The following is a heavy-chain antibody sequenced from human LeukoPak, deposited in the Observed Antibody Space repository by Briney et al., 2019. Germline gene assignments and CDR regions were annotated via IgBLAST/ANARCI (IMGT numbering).Heavy chain of an antibody. D-gene: IGHD2-15*01. J-gene: IGHJ3*02. CDR1: GGSISSSSYY. CDR2: IYYSGST. Sequence: SETLSLTCTVSGGSISSSSYYWDWIRQPPGKGLERIGSIYYSGSTYYNPSLKSRVTISVDTSKNQFSLKLSSVTAADTAVYYCARRGRGYCSGGSCYRIAFDIWGQGTMVTVSS. V-gene: IGHV4-39*07. CDR3: ARRGRGYCSGGSCYRIAFDI.